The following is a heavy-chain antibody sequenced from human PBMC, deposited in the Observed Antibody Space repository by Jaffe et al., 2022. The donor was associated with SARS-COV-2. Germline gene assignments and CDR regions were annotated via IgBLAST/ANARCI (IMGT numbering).Heavy chain of an antibody. V-gene: IGHV3-7*01. Sequence: EVQLVESGGGLVQPGGSLRLSCAASGFTFSSYWMSWVRQAPGKGLEWVANIKQDGSEKYYVDSVKGRFTISRDNAKNSLYLQMNSLRAEDTAVYYCASHRFPYSYGSYFDYWGQGTLVTVSS. CDR2: IKQDGSEK. CDR1: GFTFSSYW. CDR3: ASHRFPYSYGSYFDY. D-gene: IGHD5-18*01. J-gene: IGHJ4*02.